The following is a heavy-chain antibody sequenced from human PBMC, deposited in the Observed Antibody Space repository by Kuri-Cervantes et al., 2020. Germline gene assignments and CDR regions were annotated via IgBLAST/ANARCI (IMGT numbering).Heavy chain of an antibody. V-gene: IGHV3-74*01. D-gene: IGHD3-9*01. J-gene: IGHJ4*02. Sequence: GESLKISCAASGFTFSSYWMHWVRQAPGKGLVWVPRINSDGSSTSYADSVKGRFTISRDNAKNSLYLQMNSLRAEDTAVYYCARVADYDILTGYFGPRSFDYWGQGTLVTVSS. CDR3: ARVADYDILTGYFGPRSFDY. CDR2: INSDGSST. CDR1: GFTFSSYW.